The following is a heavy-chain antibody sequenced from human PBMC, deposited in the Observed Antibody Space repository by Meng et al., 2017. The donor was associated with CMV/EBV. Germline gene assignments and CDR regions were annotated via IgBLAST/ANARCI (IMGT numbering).Heavy chain of an antibody. V-gene: IGHV3-30*02. CDR2: IRYDGSNK. Sequence: GGSLRLSCAASGFTFSSYGMHWVRQAPGKGLEWVAFIRYDGSNKYYADSVKGRFTISRDNSKNTLYLQMNSLRAEDTAVYYCAKEGWDVVVPAAILYYYGMDVWGQGTTVTVSS. CDR1: GFTFSSYG. CDR3: AKEGWDVVVPAAILYYYGMDV. D-gene: IGHD2-2*01. J-gene: IGHJ6*02.